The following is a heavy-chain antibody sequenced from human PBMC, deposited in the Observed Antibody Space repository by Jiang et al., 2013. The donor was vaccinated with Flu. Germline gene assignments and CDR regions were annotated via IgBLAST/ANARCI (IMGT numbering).Heavy chain of an antibody. CDR1: GGSMTNYY. CDR3: ARGNYFDTRLLVY. V-gene: IGHV4-59*08. D-gene: IGHD3-22*01. J-gene: IGHJ4*02. CDR2: ISYSGNT. Sequence: GSGLVKPSETLSLTCTVSGGSMTNYYWSWIRQSPGRGLEWIGYISYSGNTNYNPSLKSRVAISLDTSKNQFSLSLYSVTAADTAMYYCARGNYFDTRLLVYWGQGTLVSVSS.